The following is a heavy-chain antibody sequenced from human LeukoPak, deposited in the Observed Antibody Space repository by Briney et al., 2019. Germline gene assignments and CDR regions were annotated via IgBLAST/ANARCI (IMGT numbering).Heavy chain of an antibody. D-gene: IGHD6-13*01. CDR2: SIPIFGTA. J-gene: IGHJ5*02. V-gene: IGHV1-69*05. Sequence: SVNVSFKASGGTFSIYAISWVRQAPGQGLELMGRSIPIFGTANYAHKFQGRVTITTDEPTSTAYMEPSSLRSEDTAVYYCANNIAAAGYNWFDPWGQGTLVTVSS. CDR3: ANNIAAAGYNWFDP. CDR1: GGTFSIYA.